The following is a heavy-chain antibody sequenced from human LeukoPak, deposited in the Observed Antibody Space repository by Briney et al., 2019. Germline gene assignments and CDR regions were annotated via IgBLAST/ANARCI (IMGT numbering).Heavy chain of an antibody. Sequence: PSETLSLTCTVSGGSISSYYWSWIRRPPGKGLEWIGYIYYSGSTNYNPSLKSRVTISVDTSKNQFSLKLSSVTAADTAVYYCARRGRSGLWGYYYYMDVWGKGTTVTVSS. V-gene: IGHV4-59*01. CDR2: IYYSGST. D-gene: IGHD3-3*01. CDR1: GGSISSYY. J-gene: IGHJ6*03. CDR3: ARRGRSGLWGYYYYMDV.